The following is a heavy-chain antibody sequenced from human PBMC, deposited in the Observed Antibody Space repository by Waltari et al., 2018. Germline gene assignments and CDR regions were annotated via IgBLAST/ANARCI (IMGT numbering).Heavy chain of an antibody. CDR1: VSRFSSFW. J-gene: IGHJ4*02. V-gene: IGHV3-74*01. CDR3: ARGGHVDWLPPDY. D-gene: IGHD3-9*01. Sequence: EVQLVESGGDLVQPGGSLRLSCAAPVSRFSSFWMHWVRQAPGKGLVWVSRIHTDGSGTRYADSVEGRFTISRDNTKNTLYLQMNSLRVEDTAVYYCARGGHVDWLPPDYWGQGTLVTVSS. CDR2: IHTDGSGT.